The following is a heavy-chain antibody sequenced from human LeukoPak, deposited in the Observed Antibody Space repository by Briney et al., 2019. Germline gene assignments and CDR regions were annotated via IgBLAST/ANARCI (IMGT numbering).Heavy chain of an antibody. Sequence: SETLSLTCTVSGGSISSGSYYWSWIRQPAGKGLEWIGRIYTSGSTNYNPSLKSRVTISVDTSKNQFSLKLSSVTAADTAVYYCARGSRRGYSYGFDYWGQGTLVTVSS. CDR2: IYTSGST. CDR1: GGSISSGSYY. D-gene: IGHD5-18*01. J-gene: IGHJ4*02. V-gene: IGHV4-61*02. CDR3: ARGSRRGYSYGFDY.